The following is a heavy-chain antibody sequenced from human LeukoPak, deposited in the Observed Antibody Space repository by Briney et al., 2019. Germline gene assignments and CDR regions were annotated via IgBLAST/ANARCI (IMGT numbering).Heavy chain of an antibody. CDR2: MNPNSGNT. Sequence: ASVKVSCKASGYTFTSYDINWVRQASGQGLEWMGCMNPNSGNTGYAQKFQGRVTTTRNTSISTAYMELSSLRSEDTAVYYCARGRRHYDFWSGYYRNYYFDYWGQGTLVTVSS. V-gene: IGHV1-8*01. D-gene: IGHD3-3*01. CDR3: ARGRRHYDFWSGYYRNYYFDY. J-gene: IGHJ4*02. CDR1: GYTFTSYD.